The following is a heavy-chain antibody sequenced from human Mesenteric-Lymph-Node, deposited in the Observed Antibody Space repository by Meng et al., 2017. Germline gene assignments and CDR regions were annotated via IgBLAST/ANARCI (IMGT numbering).Heavy chain of an antibody. CDR2: IKQDGSEK. Sequence: GESLKISCAASGFTFSSCWMSWVRQAPGKGLEWVANIKQDGSEKYYVDSVKGRFTISRDNAKNSLYLQMNSLRAEDTAVYYCARVIQVVPGEYYYYGMDVWGQGTTVTVSS. V-gene: IGHV3-7*01. J-gene: IGHJ6*02. CDR1: GFTFSSCW. D-gene: IGHD2-2*01. CDR3: ARVIQVVPGEYYYYGMDV.